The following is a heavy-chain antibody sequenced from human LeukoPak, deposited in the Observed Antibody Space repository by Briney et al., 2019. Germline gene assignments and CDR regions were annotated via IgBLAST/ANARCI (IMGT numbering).Heavy chain of an antibody. J-gene: IGHJ4*02. CDR1: GYTFTSYG. V-gene: IGHV1-18*01. CDR3: LIVGASFYFDY. D-gene: IGHD1-26*01. CDR2: ISAYNGNT. Sequence: GASVKVSCKASGYTFTSYGISWVRQAPGQGFEWMGWISAYNGNTNYAQKLQGRVTMTTDTSTSTAYMELRSLRSDDTAVYYCLIVGASFYFDYWGQGTLVTVSS.